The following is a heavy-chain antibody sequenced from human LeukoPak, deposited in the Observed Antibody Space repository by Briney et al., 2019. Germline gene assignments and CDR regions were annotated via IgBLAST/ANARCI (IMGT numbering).Heavy chain of an antibody. J-gene: IGHJ5*02. Sequence: GASVKVSCKASGYTFTSYGISWVRQAPGQGLEWMGWISAYNGNTNYAQKLQGRVTMTTDTSTSTAYMELRSLRSDDTAVYYCARAFTIFGVVIINWFDPWGQGTLVTVSS. V-gene: IGHV1-18*01. CDR2: ISAYNGNT. CDR3: ARAFTIFGVVIINWFDP. CDR1: GYTFTSYG. D-gene: IGHD3-3*01.